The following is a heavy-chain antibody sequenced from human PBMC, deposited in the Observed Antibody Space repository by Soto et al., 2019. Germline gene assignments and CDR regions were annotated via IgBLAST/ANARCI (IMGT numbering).Heavy chain of an antibody. J-gene: IGHJ4*02. Sequence: SETLSLXCAVSGDSISRYYFMWIRQPPGKGLESIGYLYYGRSANYNPSLKSRVTLSVDTSTNQCSLTLSSMTAADTAVYYCVLRRMAVVPEYWGPGPLVTLSS. D-gene: IGHD3-22*01. V-gene: IGHV4-59*01. CDR2: LYYGRSA. CDR3: VLRRMAVVPEY. CDR1: GDSISRYY.